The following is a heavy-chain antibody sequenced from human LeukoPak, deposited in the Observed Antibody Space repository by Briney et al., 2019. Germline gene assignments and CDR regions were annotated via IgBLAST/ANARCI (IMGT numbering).Heavy chain of an antibody. J-gene: IGHJ6*02. CDR1: GFPVSSNY. D-gene: IGHD5-18*01. CDR2: IYRGGTT. CDR3: ARGGYTYGSNYYYAMDV. V-gene: IGHV3-53*04. Sequence: GESLILSCAASGFPVSSNYMTWVRQAPGKGLEWVSLIYRGGTTYYADSVKGRFTISRHNSMNTLYLQMNSLRAEDTAVYYCARGGYTYGSNYYYAMDVWGQGTTVTVSS.